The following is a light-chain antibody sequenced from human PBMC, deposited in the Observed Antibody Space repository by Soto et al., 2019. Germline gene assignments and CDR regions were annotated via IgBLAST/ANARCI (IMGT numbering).Light chain of an antibody. Sequence: EIVLTQSPGTLSLSPWERATLSCRASQSVSSSYLVWYQQKPGQAPRLLIYGASSRATGIPDRFSGSGSGTDFTLTISRLEPEDFAVYYCQHYGNTPPSVTFGPGTKVDIK. CDR3: QHYGNTPPSVT. CDR2: GAS. J-gene: IGKJ3*01. CDR1: QSVSSSY. V-gene: IGKV3-20*01.